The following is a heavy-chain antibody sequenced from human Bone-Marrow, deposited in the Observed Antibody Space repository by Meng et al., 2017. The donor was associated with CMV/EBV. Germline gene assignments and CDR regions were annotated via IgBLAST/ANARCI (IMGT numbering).Heavy chain of an antibody. D-gene: IGHD6-13*01. CDR2: ISAYNGNT. J-gene: IGHJ5*02. CDR3: ARIANGGWFDP. Sequence: ASVKVSCKASGYTFTSYGISWVRQAPGQGLEWMGWISAYNGNTNYAQKFQGRVTMTRDTSISTAYMELSRLRSDDTAVYYCARIANGGWFDPWGQGTRVTVSS. CDR1: GYTFTSYG. V-gene: IGHV1-18*01.